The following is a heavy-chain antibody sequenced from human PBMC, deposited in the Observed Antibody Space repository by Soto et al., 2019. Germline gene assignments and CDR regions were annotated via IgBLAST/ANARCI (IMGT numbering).Heavy chain of an antibody. CDR2: IIPIFGTA. V-gene: IGHV1-69*05. Sequence: QVQLVQSGAEVKKPGSSVKVSCKASGGTFSSYAISWVRQAPGQGLEWMGGIIPIFGTANYAQKFQGRVTITTDQSTSTAYMELSSLRSEDTAMYYCARHDCISTSCYYYYYYVMYVWGQGTTVTVSS. CDR3: ARHDCISTSCYYYYYYVMYV. J-gene: IGHJ6*02. D-gene: IGHD2-2*01. CDR1: GGTFSSYA.